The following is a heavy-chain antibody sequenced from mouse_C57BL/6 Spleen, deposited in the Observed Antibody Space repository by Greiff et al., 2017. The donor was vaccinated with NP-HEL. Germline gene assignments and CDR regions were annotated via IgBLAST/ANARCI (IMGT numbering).Heavy chain of an antibody. V-gene: IGHV2-4*01. CDR1: GFSLTSYG. Sequence: QVQLKQSGPGLVQPSQSLSITCTVSGFSLTSYGVHWVRQPPGKGLEWLGVIWSGGSTDYNAAFISRLSISKDNSKSQVFFKMNSLQADDTAIYYCAKGNYGGYAMDYWGQGTSVTVSS. J-gene: IGHJ4*01. D-gene: IGHD2-1*01. CDR2: IWSGGST. CDR3: AKGNYGGYAMDY.